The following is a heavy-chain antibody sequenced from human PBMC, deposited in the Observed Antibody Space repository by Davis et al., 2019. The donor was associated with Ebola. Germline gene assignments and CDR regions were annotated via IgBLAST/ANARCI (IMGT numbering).Heavy chain of an antibody. CDR2: ISGSGGST. D-gene: IGHD6-19*01. Sequence: PGGSLRLSCAASGFTFSSYAMSWVRQAPGKGLEWVSAISGSGGSTYYADSVKGRFTISRDNSKNTLYLQMNSLRAEDTAVYYCANFKGKQWLVRYGEIDYWGQGTLVTVSS. J-gene: IGHJ4*02. V-gene: IGHV3-23*01. CDR1: GFTFSSYA. CDR3: ANFKGKQWLVRYGEIDY.